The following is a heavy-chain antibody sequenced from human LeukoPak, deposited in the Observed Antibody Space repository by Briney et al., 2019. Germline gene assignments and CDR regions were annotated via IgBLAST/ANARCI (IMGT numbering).Heavy chain of an antibody. Sequence: ASVKVSCKASGYTFTSYYMNWVRQAPGQGLEWMGIINPSGGSTSYAQKFQGRVTMTRDTSTSTVYMELSSLRFEDTAVYHCVRDSYGSGSYYRSKTYYFDYWGQGTLVTVSS. CDR1: GYTFTSYY. J-gene: IGHJ4*02. CDR3: VRDSYGSGSYYRSKTYYFDY. CDR2: INPSGGST. V-gene: IGHV1-46*01. D-gene: IGHD3-10*01.